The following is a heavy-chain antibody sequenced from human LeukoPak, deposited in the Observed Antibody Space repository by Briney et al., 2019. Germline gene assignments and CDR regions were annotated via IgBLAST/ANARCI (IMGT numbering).Heavy chain of an antibody. J-gene: IGHJ4*02. CDR3: ARDSSSSWYESGGDFDY. Sequence: ASVKVSCKASGYTFTSYYMHWVRQAPGQGLEWMGIINPSGGSTSYAQKFQGRVTMTRDTSTSTVYMELSRLRSDDTAVYYCARDSSSSWYESGGDFDYWGQGTLVTVSS. CDR1: GYTFTSYY. D-gene: IGHD6-13*01. V-gene: IGHV1-46*01. CDR2: INPSGGST.